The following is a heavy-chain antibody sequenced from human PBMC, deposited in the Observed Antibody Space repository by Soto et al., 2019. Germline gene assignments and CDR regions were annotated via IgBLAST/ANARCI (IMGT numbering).Heavy chain of an antibody. J-gene: IGHJ6*02. CDR2: IWYDGSNK. D-gene: IGHD1-26*01. CDR3: AGDSGSCSFARVGMDG. CDR1: GFTFSSYG. Sequence: GGSLRLSFAASGFTFSSYGMHGVRQAPGKGLEWVAVIWYDGSNKYYADSVKGRFTISRDNSKNTLYLQMNSRRAEDTAVYYFAGDSGSCSFARVGMDGWDQGSTV. V-gene: IGHV3-33*01.